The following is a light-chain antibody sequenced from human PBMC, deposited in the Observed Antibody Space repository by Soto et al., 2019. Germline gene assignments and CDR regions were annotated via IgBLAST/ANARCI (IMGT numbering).Light chain of an antibody. CDR2: SAS. J-gene: IGKJ5*01. V-gene: IGKV1-9*01. Sequence: IELTQSPASLSASVGDRVTITCQASRSISSYLAWYQQKPGKPPKLLVYSASTLQSGVPSRFSGSGSGPDFTLTISSLQPEDYATYFCQQLNSYPQTFGQGTRLE. CDR1: RSISSY. CDR3: QQLNSYPQT.